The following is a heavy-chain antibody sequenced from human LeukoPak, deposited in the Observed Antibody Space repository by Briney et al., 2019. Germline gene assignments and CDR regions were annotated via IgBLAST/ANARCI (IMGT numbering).Heavy chain of an antibody. CDR3: ARGGVRIFGPWIHAFDI. Sequence: SETLSLTCAVYGGSFSGYYWSSIRQPPGKGPEWLGEINHSGSTNYNPSLKSRVTISVDTSKNQFSLKLSSVTAADTAVYYCARGGVRIFGPWIHAFDIWGQGTMVTVSS. D-gene: IGHD3/OR15-3a*01. CDR2: INHSGST. J-gene: IGHJ3*02. V-gene: IGHV4-34*01. CDR1: GGSFSGYY.